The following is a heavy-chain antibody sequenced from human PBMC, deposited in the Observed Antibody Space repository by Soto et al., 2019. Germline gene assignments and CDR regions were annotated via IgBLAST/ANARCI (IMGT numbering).Heavy chain of an antibody. Sequence: PSETLSLTCAFYCGSFSGYYWSWIRQPPGKGLEWIGEINHSGSTNYNPSLKSRVTISVDTSKNQFSLKLSSVTAADTAVYYCARGSIAGSKGWFDPWGQGTLVTVSS. CDR1: CGSFSGYY. D-gene: IGHD6-6*01. CDR3: ARGSIAGSKGWFDP. CDR2: INHSGST. V-gene: IGHV4-34*01. J-gene: IGHJ5*02.